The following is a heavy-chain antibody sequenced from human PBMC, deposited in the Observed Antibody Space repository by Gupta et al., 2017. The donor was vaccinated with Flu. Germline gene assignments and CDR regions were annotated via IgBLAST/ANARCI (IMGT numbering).Heavy chain of an antibody. CDR2: ISSSSSYI. D-gene: IGHD6-19*01. CDR3: ARVAGEQWLVPSAPNDY. CDR1: GFPFSSYS. V-gene: IGHV3-21*01. Sequence: EVQLVESGGGLVKPGGSLRLSCAASGFPFSSYSMNWVRQAPGKGLEWVSSISSSSSYIYYADSVKGRFTISRDNAKNSLYLQMNSLRAEDTAVYYCARVAGEQWLVPSAPNDYWGQGTLVTVSS. J-gene: IGHJ4*02.